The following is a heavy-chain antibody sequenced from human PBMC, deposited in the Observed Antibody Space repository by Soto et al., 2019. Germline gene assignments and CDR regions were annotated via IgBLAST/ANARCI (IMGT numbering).Heavy chain of an antibody. Sequence: QAQLVQSGPEVKKPGASVKVSCKASGYTFSRYGISWVRQAPGQGLEWMGWISGYNGDTKYAQKVQGRVTMTIDTSTYTAYMELRSLTSDDTAIYYCAKNGQPPYYYYGMDVWGQGTTVTVSS. CDR1: GYTFSRYG. V-gene: IGHV1-18*01. CDR3: AKNGQPPYYYYGMDV. CDR2: ISGYNGDT. D-gene: IGHD2-8*01. J-gene: IGHJ6*02.